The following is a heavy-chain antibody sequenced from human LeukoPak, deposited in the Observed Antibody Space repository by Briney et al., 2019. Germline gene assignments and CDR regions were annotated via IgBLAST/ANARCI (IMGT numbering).Heavy chain of an antibody. J-gene: IGHJ6*03. D-gene: IGHD1-1*01. V-gene: IGHV3-30-3*01. CDR1: GFTFSSYA. Sequence: GRSLRLSCAASGFTFSSYAMHWVRQAPGKGLEWVAVISYDGSNKYYADSVKGRFTISRDISKNTLYLQMNSLRAEDTAVYYCSGGTTYYYMDVWGKGTTVTVSS. CDR3: SGGTTYYYMDV. CDR2: ISYDGSNK.